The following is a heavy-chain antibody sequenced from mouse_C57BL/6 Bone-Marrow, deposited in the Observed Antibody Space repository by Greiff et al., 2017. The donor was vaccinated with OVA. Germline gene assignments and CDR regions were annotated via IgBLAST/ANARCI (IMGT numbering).Heavy chain of an antibody. Sequence: VQLQQPGAELVRPGTSVKLSCKASGYTFTSYWMHWVKQRPGQGLEWIGVIDPSDSYTNYNQKFKGKATLTVDTSSSAAYMQLSSLTSEDSAVYYCARTYNYYPMDYWGQGTSVTVSS. CDR3: ARTYNYYPMDY. J-gene: IGHJ4*01. V-gene: IGHV1-59*01. D-gene: IGHD5-1*01. CDR2: IDPSDSYT. CDR1: GYTFTSYW.